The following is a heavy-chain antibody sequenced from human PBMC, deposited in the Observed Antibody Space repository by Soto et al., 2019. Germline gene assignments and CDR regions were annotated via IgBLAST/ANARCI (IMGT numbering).Heavy chain of an antibody. V-gene: IGHV1-2*04. CDR3: ARGISESWIQLWFGHGYYYGMDV. D-gene: IGHD5-18*01. CDR1: GYTFTGYY. Sequence: GASVKVSCKASGYTFTGYYMHWVRQAPGQGLEWMGWINPNSGGTNYAQKFQGWVTMTRDTSISTAYMELSRLRSDDTAVYYCARGISESWIQLWFGHGYYYGMDVWGQGTTVTVSS. CDR2: INPNSGGT. J-gene: IGHJ6*02.